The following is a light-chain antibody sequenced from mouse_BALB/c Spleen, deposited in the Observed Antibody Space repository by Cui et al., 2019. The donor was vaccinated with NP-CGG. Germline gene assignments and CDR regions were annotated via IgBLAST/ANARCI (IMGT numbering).Light chain of an antibody. CDR2: GTN. Sequence: QAVVTQESALATSPGETVTVTCRTSTGAVTTSNYANWAQEKPDHLFTGLIGGTNNRVPGVPARFSGSLIGDKAALTITGAQTEDEAIYFCALWYSNHWVFGGGTKLTVL. CDR1: TGAVTTSNY. V-gene: IGLV1*01. CDR3: ALWYSNHWV. J-gene: IGLJ1*01.